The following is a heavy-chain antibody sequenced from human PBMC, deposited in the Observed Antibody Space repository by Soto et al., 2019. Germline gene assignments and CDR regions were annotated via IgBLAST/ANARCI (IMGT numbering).Heavy chain of an antibody. CDR3: ARAWGGVPDY. Sequence: QVQLQQWGAGLLKPSETLSLTCAVYGGSFSGYYWSWIRQPPGKGLEWIGEINHSGSTNYNPSLKSRVTMSVDTSKNQFSLKLSSVTAADTAVYYCARAWGGVPDYWGQGTLVTVSS. CDR2: INHSGST. CDR1: GGSFSGYY. V-gene: IGHV4-34*01. J-gene: IGHJ4*02. D-gene: IGHD3-16*01.